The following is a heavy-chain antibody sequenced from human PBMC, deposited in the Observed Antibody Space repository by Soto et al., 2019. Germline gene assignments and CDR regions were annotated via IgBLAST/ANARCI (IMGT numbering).Heavy chain of an antibody. V-gene: IGHV1-8*01. CDR3: AGLVNPLVYCSGGSSYPSNNWFDP. D-gene: IGHD2-15*01. CDR2: MNPNSGNT. J-gene: IGHJ5*02. CDR1: GYTFTSYD. Sequence: ASVKVSCKASGYTFTSYDINWVRQATGQGLEWMGWMNPNSGNTGYAQKFQGRVTMTRNTSISTAYMELSSLRSEDTAVYYCAGLVNPLVYCSGGSSYPSNNWFDPWGQGTLVTVSS.